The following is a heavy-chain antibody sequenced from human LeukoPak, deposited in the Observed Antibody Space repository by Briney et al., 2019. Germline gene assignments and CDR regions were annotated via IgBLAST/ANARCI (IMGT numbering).Heavy chain of an antibody. D-gene: IGHD6-19*01. CDR2: IYYSGST. Sequence: KTSETLSLTCTVSGGSISSSSYYWGWIRQPPGKGLEWIGGIYYSGSTYYNPSLKSRVTISVDTSKNQFSLKLSSVTAADTAVYYCARSVAGHEDYWGQGTLVTVSS. V-gene: IGHV4-39*01. CDR3: ARSVAGHEDY. CDR1: GGSISSSSYY. J-gene: IGHJ4*02.